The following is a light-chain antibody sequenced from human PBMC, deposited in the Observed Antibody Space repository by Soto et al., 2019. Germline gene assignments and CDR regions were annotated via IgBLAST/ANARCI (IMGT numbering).Light chain of an antibody. CDR1: QGISNY. CDR2: AAS. Sequence: DIQMTQSPSSLSASVGDRVTITCRASQGISNYVAWYQQKPGKPPKLLIYAASPLQSGVPSRFSGSGSGTDFTLTISSLQPEDVATYSCQKYSSVPVFGPGTKVDIK. V-gene: IGKV1-27*01. CDR3: QKYSSVPV. J-gene: IGKJ3*01.